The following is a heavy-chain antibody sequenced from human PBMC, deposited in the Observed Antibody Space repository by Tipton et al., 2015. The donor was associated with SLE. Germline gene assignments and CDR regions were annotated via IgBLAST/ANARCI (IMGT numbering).Heavy chain of an antibody. J-gene: IGHJ3*01. V-gene: IGHV3-30-3*01. CDR3: ARDLDDAFDV. D-gene: IGHD1-1*01. CDR1: GFTFSTYA. CDR2: ISYDGSNK. Sequence: SLRLSCVASGFTFSTYAMHWVRQAPGKGLEWVAVISYDGSNKYYTDSVKGRFTISRDNSKNTLYPQMDSLRPEDTAVYYCARDLDDAFDVWGQGTMVTVSS.